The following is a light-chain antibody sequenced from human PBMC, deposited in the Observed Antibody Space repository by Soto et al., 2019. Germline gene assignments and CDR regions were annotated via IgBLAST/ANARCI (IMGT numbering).Light chain of an antibody. CDR3: QQSYTTSWT. CDR1: QTISNY. J-gene: IGKJ1*01. Sequence: DIQITQSPSSLSASVGDRVTITCRANQTISNYLNWYQQKPGKAPKLLVYTVSNLHSGVPSRFSGGASGTDFTLTISSLQPEDCATYYCQQSYTTSWTFGQGTKVAIK. V-gene: IGKV1-39*01. CDR2: TVS.